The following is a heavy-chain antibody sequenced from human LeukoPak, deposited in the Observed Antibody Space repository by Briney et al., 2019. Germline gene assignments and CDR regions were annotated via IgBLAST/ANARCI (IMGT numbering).Heavy chain of an antibody. CDR2: IGSSGTTI. J-gene: IGHJ5*02. Sequence: GGSLRLSCAASGFSFSDYYMTWIRQAPGKGLEWVSYIGSSGTTIYYADSVKGRFAVSRDNAKNSLYLQMNSLRAEDTAMYYCAKSLDISGYPYNWFDPWGQGTLVTVSS. V-gene: IGHV3-11*01. D-gene: IGHD3-22*01. CDR1: GFSFSDYY. CDR3: AKSLDISGYPYNWFDP.